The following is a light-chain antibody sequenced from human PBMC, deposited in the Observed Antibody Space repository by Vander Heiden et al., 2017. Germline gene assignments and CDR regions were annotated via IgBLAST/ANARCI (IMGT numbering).Light chain of an antibody. CDR1: QSSGSY. CDR3: QQSYSTPMYT. V-gene: IGKV1-39*01. Sequence: DIQMTQSPPSLSASVGDRVTITCRASQSSGSYLEWYQQKPGKAPKLLLYAASNLQSGVPSRFSGSGSGTDFTLTNSSRQPEDFAASYCQQSYSTPMYTFGQGTRLEIK. CDR2: AAS. J-gene: IGKJ2*01.